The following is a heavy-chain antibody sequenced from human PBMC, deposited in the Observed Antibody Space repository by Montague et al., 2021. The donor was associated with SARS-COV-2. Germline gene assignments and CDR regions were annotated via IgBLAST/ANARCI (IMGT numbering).Heavy chain of an antibody. J-gene: IGHJ4*02. D-gene: IGHD3-22*01. CDR3: ARGRQHINMVVVVVTGGEYYFDY. CDR1: GASISSQTYY. V-gene: IGHV4-39*07. CDR2: INHRGST. Sequence: SETLSLTCSVSGASISSQTYYWAWTRQPPGKGLEWIGEINHRGSTNYNPSLKGRVTISVDTSKNQFSLKMTSVTAADTAVYYCARGRQHINMVVVVVTGGEYYFDYWGQGTLVAVSS.